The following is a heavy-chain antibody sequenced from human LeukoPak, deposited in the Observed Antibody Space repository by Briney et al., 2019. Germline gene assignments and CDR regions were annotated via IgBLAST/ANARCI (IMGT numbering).Heavy chain of an antibody. J-gene: IGHJ4*02. CDR3: ARDLSYGDHGTVFDY. CDR1: GGSISSSSYY. Sequence: SETLSLTCTVSGGSISSSSYYWGWIRQPPGKGLEWIGSIYYSGSTNYNPSLKSRVTISLDTSKNQFSLKLTSVTAADTAVYYCARDLSYGDHGTVFDYWGQGTLVTVSS. CDR2: IYYSGST. V-gene: IGHV4-39*07. D-gene: IGHD4-17*01.